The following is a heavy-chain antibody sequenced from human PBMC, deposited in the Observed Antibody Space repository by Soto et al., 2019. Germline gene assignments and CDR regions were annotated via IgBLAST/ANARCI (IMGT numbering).Heavy chain of an antibody. CDR2: IFGSGGST. CDR1: GFTFGNYA. V-gene: IGHV3-23*01. Sequence: EVQLLESGGGLVQPGGSLRLSCEASGFTFGNYAMSWVRQAPGKGLEWVSTIFGSGGSTDYADSVKGRFTISRDNSKNTLYLQVNSLGADDKATYCCAGYWSRAIDVWGQGTTVTVSS. CDR3: AGYWSRAIDV. D-gene: IGHD2-2*01. J-gene: IGHJ6*02.